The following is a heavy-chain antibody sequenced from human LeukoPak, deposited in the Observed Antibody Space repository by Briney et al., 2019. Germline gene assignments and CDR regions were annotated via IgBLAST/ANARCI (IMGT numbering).Heavy chain of an antibody. CDR1: GFTFGDSA. CDR3: ARHCGGDSFLDY. J-gene: IGHJ4*02. CDR2: IRSKANSYAT. V-gene: IGHV3-73*01. D-gene: IGHD2-21*02. Sequence: PGGSLRLSCAASGFTFGDSAMHWVRQASGKGLELVGRIRSKANSYATVYAASVKGRFAISRDDSKNTAYLQMNSLKTEDTAVYYCARHCGGDSFLDYWGQGTLVTVSS.